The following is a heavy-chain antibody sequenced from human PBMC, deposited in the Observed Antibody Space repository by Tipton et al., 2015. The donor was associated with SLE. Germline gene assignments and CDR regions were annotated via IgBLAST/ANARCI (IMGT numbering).Heavy chain of an antibody. J-gene: IGHJ4*02. CDR2: IYESGST. CDR3: ARDRGGWYQYYFDY. V-gene: IGHV4-31*03. D-gene: IGHD6-19*01. CDR1: GGSISGGYYY. Sequence: PSLTCTVSGGSISGGYYYWSWIRQHPVKGLEWIGNIYESGSTGYNPSLKSRATISIDTSKNQFSLRLSSMTAADTAVYYCARDRGGWYQYYFDYWGQGILVTVSS.